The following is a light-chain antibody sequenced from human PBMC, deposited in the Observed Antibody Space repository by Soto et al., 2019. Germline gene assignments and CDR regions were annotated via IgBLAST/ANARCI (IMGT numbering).Light chain of an antibody. CDR3: QQIYSAPLT. CDR2: GAT. J-gene: IGKJ4*01. V-gene: IGKV1-39*01. Sequence: TQMTQSPSSLSASVGDRVTISCRASQGISNYLAWYQQRPGKAPKLLIFGATTLQSGVPSRFSGSGSETEFTLSISSLQPEDFATYFCQQIYSAPLTFGGGTKV. CDR1: QGISNY.